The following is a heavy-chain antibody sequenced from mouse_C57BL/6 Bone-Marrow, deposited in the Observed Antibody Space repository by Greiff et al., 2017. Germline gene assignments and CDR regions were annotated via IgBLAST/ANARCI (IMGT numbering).Heavy chain of an antibody. J-gene: IGHJ4*01. V-gene: IGHV1-81*01. CDR1: GYTFTSYG. CDR3: ASGNYYAMDY. Sequence: VQLKQSGAELARPGASVKLSCTASGYTFTSYGISWVKQRTGQGLEWIGEIYPRSGTTYYNEKFKGKATLTADKSSSTADMELRSLTAEESAVYVCASGNYYAMDYWGQGTSVTVSA. D-gene: IGHD2-1*01. CDR2: IYPRSGTT.